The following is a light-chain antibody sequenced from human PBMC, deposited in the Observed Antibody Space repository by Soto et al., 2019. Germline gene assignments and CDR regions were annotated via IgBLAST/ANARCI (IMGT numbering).Light chain of an antibody. CDR2: DVS. J-gene: IGLJ2*01. V-gene: IGLV2-14*01. CDR3: SSYTSSSTPYVV. CDR1: SSDVGGYNY. Sequence: QSALNQPASVAGSPGQSITISCTGTSSDVGGYNYVSWYQQHPGKAHKLMIYDVSNRPSGVSNRFSGSKSGNTASLTISGLQAEDEADYYCSSYTSSSTPYVVFGGGTKLPFL.